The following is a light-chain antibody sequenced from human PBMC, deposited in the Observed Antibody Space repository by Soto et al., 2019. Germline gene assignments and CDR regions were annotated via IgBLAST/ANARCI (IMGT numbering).Light chain of an antibody. V-gene: IGLV2-14*03. CDR3: TSYTPSSTYV. CDR1: SSDVGNYDY. CDR2: AVG. Sequence: QSALTQPASVSGSPGQSITISYTGTSSDVGNYDYVSWYQQYPGKAPKLMIYAVGRRPSGVSNRFSGSKSGNTASLTISGLQAEDEADYYCTSYTPSSTYVFGTGTKLTVL. J-gene: IGLJ1*01.